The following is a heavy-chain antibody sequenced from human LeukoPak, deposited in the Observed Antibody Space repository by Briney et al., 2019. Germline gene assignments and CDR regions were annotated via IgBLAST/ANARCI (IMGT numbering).Heavy chain of an antibody. CDR3: ARTEQWLVHSHYYYYMDV. CDR2: IIPIFGTA. D-gene: IGHD6-19*01. J-gene: IGHJ6*03. V-gene: IGHV1-69*06. Sequence: GSSVKVSCKASGGTFSSYAISWVRQAPGQGLEWMGGIIPIFGTANYAQKFQGRVTITADKSTSTAYMELSSLRSEDTAVYYCARTEQWLVHSHYYYYMDVWGKGTTVTVSS. CDR1: GGTFSSYA.